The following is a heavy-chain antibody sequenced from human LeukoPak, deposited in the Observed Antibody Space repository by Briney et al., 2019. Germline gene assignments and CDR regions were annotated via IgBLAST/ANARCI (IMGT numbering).Heavy chain of an antibody. V-gene: IGHV3-48*04. CDR1: GFTFSSYS. Sequence: PGGSLRLSCAASGFTFSSYSMNWVRQAPGKGLEWASYISSSGSTIYYADSVKGRFTISRDNAKNSLYLQMNSLRAEDTAVYYCAREADYDSSGENAFDIWGQGTMVTVSS. J-gene: IGHJ3*02. CDR3: AREADYDSSGENAFDI. CDR2: ISSSGSTI. D-gene: IGHD3-22*01.